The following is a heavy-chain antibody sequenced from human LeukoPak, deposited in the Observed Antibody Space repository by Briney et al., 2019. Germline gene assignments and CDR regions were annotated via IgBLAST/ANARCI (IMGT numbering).Heavy chain of an antibody. CDR3: ARDRLHYVEYEKTFDF. CDR2: ISSSSSTI. D-gene: IGHD4-17*01. J-gene: IGHJ4*02. CDR1: GFIINDYY. Sequence: PGGSLRLSCAASGFIINDYYMTWIRQAPGKGLEWVSYISSSSSTIYYADSVKGRFTISRDNAKNSLYLQMSSLRAEDTAVYYCARDRLHYVEYEKTFDFWGQGTLVTVSS. V-gene: IGHV3-11*04.